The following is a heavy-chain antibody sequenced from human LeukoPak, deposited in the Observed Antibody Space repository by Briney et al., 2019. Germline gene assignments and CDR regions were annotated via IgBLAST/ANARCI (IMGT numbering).Heavy chain of an antibody. Sequence: PSETLSLTSTVSGDSISNYYWSWIRQPPGMGLEWIGNIYYSGSTNYNPSLKSRVTISVETSKNQFSLKLSSVTAADTAVYYCARRTDSGSWYFDLWGRGTLVTVSS. J-gene: IGHJ2*01. CDR1: GDSISNYY. CDR2: IYYSGST. V-gene: IGHV4-59*01. CDR3: ARRTDSGSWYFDL. D-gene: IGHD6-6*01.